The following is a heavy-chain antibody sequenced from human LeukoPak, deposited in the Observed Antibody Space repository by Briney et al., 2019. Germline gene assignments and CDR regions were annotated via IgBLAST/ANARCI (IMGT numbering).Heavy chain of an antibody. V-gene: IGHV4-30-4*08. CDR2: IYYSGST. Sequence: SQTLSLTCTVSGGSISSGDYYWSWLPPPPGKGLVWIGYIYYSGSTYYNPSLKSRVIISVDTSKNQFSLKLSSVTAADTAVYYCARAIYCSGGSCYLGKYYYYYMDVWGKGTTVTVSS. CDR3: ARAIYCSGGSCYLGKYYYYYMDV. J-gene: IGHJ6*03. D-gene: IGHD2-15*01. CDR1: GGSISSGDYY.